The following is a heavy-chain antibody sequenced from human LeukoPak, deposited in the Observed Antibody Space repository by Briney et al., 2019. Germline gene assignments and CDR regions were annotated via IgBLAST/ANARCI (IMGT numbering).Heavy chain of an antibody. D-gene: IGHD2-15*01. CDR2: IYYSGST. CDR3: ARARELGYCSGGSCYGGAFDI. Sequence: SETLSLTCTVSGGSISGYYWSWIRQPPGKGLEWIGYIYYSGSTNYNPSLKSRVTISVDTSKNQFSLKLSSVTAADTAVYYCARARELGYCSGGSCYGGAFDIWGQGTMVTVSS. V-gene: IGHV4-59*01. CDR1: GGSISGYY. J-gene: IGHJ3*02.